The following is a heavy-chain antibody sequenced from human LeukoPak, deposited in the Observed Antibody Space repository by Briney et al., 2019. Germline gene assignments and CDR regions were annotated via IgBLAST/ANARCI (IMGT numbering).Heavy chain of an antibody. CDR2: INPNSGDT. J-gene: IGHJ4*02. V-gene: IGHV1-2*02. CDR1: GYTFTGYY. D-gene: IGHD3-22*01. Sequence: ASVKVSCKASGYTFTGYYMHWVRQAPGQGLEWMGWINPNSGDTNYAQKFQGGVTMTRDTSISTAYMELSRLRSDDTAVYYCARDRADYYDSSGYCVWGQGTLVTVSS. CDR3: ARDRADYYDSSGYCV.